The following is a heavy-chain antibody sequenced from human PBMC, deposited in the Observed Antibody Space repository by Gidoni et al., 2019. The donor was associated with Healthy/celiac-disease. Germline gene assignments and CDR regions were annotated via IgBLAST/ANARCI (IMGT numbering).Heavy chain of an antibody. J-gene: IGHJ4*02. CDR3: ARAGRLDYYDSSGYYIPISPYFDY. CDR2: IGYDGSNK. Sequence: QVQLVESGGGVVQPGRSLRLSCAASGFTFGSYGMHWVRQAPGKGLECVAVIGYDGSNKYYADSVKGRFTISRDNSKNTLYLQMNSLRAEDTAVYYCARAGRLDYYDSSGYYIPISPYFDYWGQGTLVTVSS. CDR1: GFTFGSYG. V-gene: IGHV3-33*01. D-gene: IGHD3-22*01.